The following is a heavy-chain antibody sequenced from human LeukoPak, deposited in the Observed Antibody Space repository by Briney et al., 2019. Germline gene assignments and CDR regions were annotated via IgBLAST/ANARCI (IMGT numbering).Heavy chain of an antibody. V-gene: IGHV1-8*02. CDR3: ARKLPPHYYYYYGMDV. CDR1: GYTFTNYG. J-gene: IGHJ6*02. D-gene: IGHD2-15*01. CDR2: MNPNSGNT. Sequence: ASVKVSCKASGYTFTNYGLNWVRQATGQGLEWMGWMNPNSGNTGYAQKFQGRVTMTRNTSISTAYMELSSLRSEDTAVYYCARKLPPHYYYYYGMDVWGQGTTVTVSS.